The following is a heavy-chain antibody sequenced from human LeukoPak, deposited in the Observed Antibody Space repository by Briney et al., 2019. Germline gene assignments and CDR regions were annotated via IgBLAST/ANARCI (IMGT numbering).Heavy chain of an antibody. J-gene: IGHJ3*02. D-gene: IGHD2-2*01. Sequence: QTGGSLRLSCAASGFTFSSYEMNWVRQAPGKGLEWVSYISSSGSTIYYADSVKGRFTISRDHAKNSLYLQMNSLRAEDTAVYYCARVLLGYCSSTSCYSPVDAFDIWGQGTMVTVSS. CDR2: ISSSGSTI. V-gene: IGHV3-48*03. CDR1: GFTFSSYE. CDR3: ARVLLGYCSSTSCYSPVDAFDI.